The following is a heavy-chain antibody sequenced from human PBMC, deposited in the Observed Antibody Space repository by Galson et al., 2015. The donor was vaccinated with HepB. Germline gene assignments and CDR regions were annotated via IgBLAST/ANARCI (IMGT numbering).Heavy chain of an antibody. V-gene: IGHV1-69*13. CDR1: GGTFSSYD. CDR2: IIPIFGTA. J-gene: IGHJ6*03. CDR3: ARPGDTARRTHYYYMDF. D-gene: IGHD5-18*01. Sequence: AVKISCKASGGTFSSYDISWVRQDPRQVLEWMVGIIPIFGTANYAPKFQGRVTITADESTSTAHMELSSLRSEDTAVYYCARPGDTARRTHYYYMDFWGKGTTVTVSS.